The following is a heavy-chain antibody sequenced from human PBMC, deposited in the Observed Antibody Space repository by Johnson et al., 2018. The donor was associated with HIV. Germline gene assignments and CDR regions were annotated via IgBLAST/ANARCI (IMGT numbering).Heavy chain of an antibody. J-gene: IGHJ3*02. V-gene: IGHV3-30*02. CDR3: ANLLWGNGGSYDPPRGFAN. CDR2: IRYDGSNK. D-gene: IGHD1-26*01. CDR1: GFTFSSYG. Sequence: QVQLVESGGGVVQPGGSLRLSCAASGFTFSSYGMHWVRQAPGKGLEWVAFIRYDGSNKYYADSVKGRFTISRDNSKNTLYLQMNGLRAEDTAVDYCANLLWGNGGSYDPPRGFANWGRGTMFTVSS.